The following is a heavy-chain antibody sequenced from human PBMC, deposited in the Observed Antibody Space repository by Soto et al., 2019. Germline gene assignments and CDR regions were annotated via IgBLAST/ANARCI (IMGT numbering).Heavy chain of an antibody. D-gene: IGHD4-17*01. CDR1: GYTLTELS. V-gene: IGHV1-24*01. CDR2: FDPEDGET. CDR3: ATGLSVTNPADY. J-gene: IGHJ4*02. Sequence: ASVTVSCKVSGYTLTELSMHWVRQAPGKGLEWMGGFDPEDGETIYAQKFQGRVTMTEDTSTDTAYMELSSLRSEDTAVYYCATGLSVTNPADYWGQGTLVTVSS.